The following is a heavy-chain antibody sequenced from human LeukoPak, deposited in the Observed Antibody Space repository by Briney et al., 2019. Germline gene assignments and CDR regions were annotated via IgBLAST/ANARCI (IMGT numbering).Heavy chain of an antibody. V-gene: IGHV1-2*02. CDR3: ARDSSSWSFDC. J-gene: IGHJ4*02. D-gene: IGHD6-13*01. CDR2: IIPNSGGT. Sequence: ASVKVSCKSSGYTFTDYYMRWVRQAPGQGPEWMGWIIPNSGGTNYAQKFQGRVTMTRDTSISTAYMELSRLRSDDTAVYYCARDSSSWSFDCWGQGTLVTVSS. CDR1: GYTFTDYY.